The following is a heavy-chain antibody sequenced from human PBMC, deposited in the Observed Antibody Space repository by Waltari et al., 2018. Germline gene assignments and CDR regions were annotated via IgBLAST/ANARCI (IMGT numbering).Heavy chain of an antibody. Sequence: QVQLQESGPGLVKPSETLSLTCAVYGGSFSGYSWSWIRQPPGKGLEWIGEINHSGSTNYNPSLKSRVTISVDTSKNQFSLKLSSVTAADTAVYYCARGESYYDFWSGLDAFDIWGQGTMVTVSS. CDR3: ARGESYYDFWSGLDAFDI. CDR1: GGSFSGYS. V-gene: IGHV4-34*01. D-gene: IGHD3-3*01. J-gene: IGHJ3*02. CDR2: INHSGST.